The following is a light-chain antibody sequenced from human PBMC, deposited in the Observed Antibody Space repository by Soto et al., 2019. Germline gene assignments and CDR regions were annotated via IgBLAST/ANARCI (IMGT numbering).Light chain of an antibody. CDR2: EGS. Sequence: QAASVSGSPGQSITISCTGTSSDVGSYNLVSWYQQHPGKAPKLMIYEGSKRPSGLSNRFSGSKSGNTASLTISGLQAEDEADYYCCSYAGSTTFVFGGGTKLTVL. V-gene: IGLV2-23*03. J-gene: IGLJ2*01. CDR3: CSYAGSTTFV. CDR1: SSDVGSYNL.